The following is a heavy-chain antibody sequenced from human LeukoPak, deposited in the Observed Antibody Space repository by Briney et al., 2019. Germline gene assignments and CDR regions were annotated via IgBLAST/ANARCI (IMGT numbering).Heavy chain of an antibody. CDR1: GLTFSSHW. J-gene: IGHJ3*02. CDR3: ARGWNTTPRSGFDI. D-gene: IGHD1/OR15-1a*01. CDR2: INNDGSIT. Sequence: GGSLRLSCAASGLTFSSHWMHWVRHAPGKGLVWVSNINNDGSITTYADSVKGRFTISRDNVKNTLFLQMNSLGAEDTALYYCARGWNTTPRSGFDIWGLGTMVTVSS. V-gene: IGHV3-74*01.